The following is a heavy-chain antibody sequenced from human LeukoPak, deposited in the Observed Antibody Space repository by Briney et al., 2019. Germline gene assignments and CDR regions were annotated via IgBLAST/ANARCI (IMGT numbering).Heavy chain of an antibody. CDR1: GFIFSSYS. V-gene: IGHV3-21*01. Sequence: PGGSLRLSCAASGFIFSSYSMKWVRQAPGKGLEWVSSITSSSSYIYYADSVKGRFTISRDNAKNSLYLQMNNLRAEDTAVYYCARYCTNGVCPAYYFDYWGQGTLVTVSS. D-gene: IGHD2-8*01. J-gene: IGHJ4*02. CDR2: ITSSSSYI. CDR3: ARYCTNGVCPAYYFDY.